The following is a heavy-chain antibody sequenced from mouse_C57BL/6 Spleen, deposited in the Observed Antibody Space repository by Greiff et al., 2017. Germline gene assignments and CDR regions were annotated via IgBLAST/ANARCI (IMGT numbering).Heavy chain of an antibody. V-gene: IGHV1-52*01. Sequence: VQLQQPGAELVRPGSSVKLSCKASGYTFTSYWMHWVKQRPIQGLEWIGNIDPSDSETHYNQKFKDKATLTVDKSSSTAYMQLSSLTSEDSAVYYCARDTTVVAYYFDYWGQGTTLTVSS. J-gene: IGHJ2*01. D-gene: IGHD1-1*01. CDR2: IDPSDSET. CDR3: ARDTTVVAYYFDY. CDR1: GYTFTSYW.